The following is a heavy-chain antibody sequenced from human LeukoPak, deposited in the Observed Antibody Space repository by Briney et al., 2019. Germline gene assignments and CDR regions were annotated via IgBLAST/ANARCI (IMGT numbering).Heavy chain of an antibody. Sequence: GGSLRLSCAASGFTFSSYSMNWVRQAPGKGLEWVSSISGSGSGGSTYYADSVKGRFTISRDNSKNTLYLQMNSLRAEDTAVYYCARAEVRGVRGAFDIWGQGTMVTVSS. CDR3: ARAEVRGVRGAFDI. CDR1: GFTFSSYS. J-gene: IGHJ3*02. V-gene: IGHV3-23*01. D-gene: IGHD3-10*01. CDR2: ISGSGSGGST.